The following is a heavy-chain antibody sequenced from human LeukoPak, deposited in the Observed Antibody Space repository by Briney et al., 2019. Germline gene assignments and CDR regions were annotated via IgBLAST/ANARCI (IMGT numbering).Heavy chain of an antibody. CDR3: AKHNGGGIVSYVAPGPPDYFDH. CDR1: GFTFSSYA. J-gene: IGHJ4*02. D-gene: IGHD1-26*01. CDR2: IYFSGSV. V-gene: IGHV4-39*01. Sequence: GSLRLSCAASGFTFSSYAMSWVRQAPGKGLECIGSIYFSGSVYYNPSLRSRVTISLDTSTKQLSLKLTSVTAADTAIYYCAKHNGGGIVSYVAPGPPDYFDHWGQGAPVTVSS.